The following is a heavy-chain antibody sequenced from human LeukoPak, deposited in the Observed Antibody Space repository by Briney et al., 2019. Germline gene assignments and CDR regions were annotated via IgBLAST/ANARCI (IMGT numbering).Heavy chain of an antibody. V-gene: IGHV4-59*01. D-gene: IGHD4-23*01. CDR3: ARGGTGVTPEDYFQH. CDR1: GGSISSYY. CDR2: IYYSGST. J-gene: IGHJ1*01. Sequence: SETLSLTCTVSGGSISSYYWSWIRQPPGKGLEWIGYIYYSGSTNYNPSLKSRVTISVDTSKNQFSLKLSSVTAADTAVYYCARGGTGVTPEDYFQHWGRGTLVTV.